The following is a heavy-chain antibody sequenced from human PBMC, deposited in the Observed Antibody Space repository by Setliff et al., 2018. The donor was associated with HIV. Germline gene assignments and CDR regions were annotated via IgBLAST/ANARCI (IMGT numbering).Heavy chain of an antibody. D-gene: IGHD3-10*01. CDR3: IIASKFTHPY. CDR2: VDPDYGEA. Sequence: ASVKVSCKASGYTFTDFYIHWVQQAPGQGLEWMGRVDPDYGEARYAVKFQGRVTMTADTSIDAAYMEVSSLTSADSAVYYCIIASKFTHPYWGQGTPVTVS. V-gene: IGHV1-69-2*01. CDR1: GYTFTDFY. J-gene: IGHJ4*02.